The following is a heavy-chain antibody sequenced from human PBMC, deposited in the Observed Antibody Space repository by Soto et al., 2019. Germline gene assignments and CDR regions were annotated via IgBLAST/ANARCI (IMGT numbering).Heavy chain of an antibody. D-gene: IGHD5-18*01. Sequence: QVQLQESGPGLVKPSETLSLTCTVSGGSISSYYWSWIRQPPGPGLEWIGYIYYSGSTNYNPSLKSRVTISVDPSKKQFSLKLSSVTAADTAVYYGARVRGYIYGYGSFYYLGQGTLVTVSS. CDR3: ARVRGYIYGYGSFYY. CDR2: IYYSGST. J-gene: IGHJ4*02. CDR1: GGSISSYY. V-gene: IGHV4-59*01.